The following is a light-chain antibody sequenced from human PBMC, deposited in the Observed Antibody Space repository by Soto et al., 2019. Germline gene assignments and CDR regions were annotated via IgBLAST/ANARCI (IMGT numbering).Light chain of an antibody. J-gene: IGKJ2*01. CDR2: EAS. Sequence: DIQMTQSPSSLSASVGDRVTITCQASQDISNYLSWFQHKPGKPPKLLIYEASILQTGVPSRVIGSGSGTHFTFNISSLQPEDIATYYCPHYDNRPYTFGQGTKLEI. CDR3: PHYDNRPYT. V-gene: IGKV1-33*01. CDR1: QDISNY.